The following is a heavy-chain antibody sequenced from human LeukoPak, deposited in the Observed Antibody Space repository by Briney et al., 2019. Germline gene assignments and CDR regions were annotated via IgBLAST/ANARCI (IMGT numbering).Heavy chain of an antibody. V-gene: IGHV3-7*01. J-gene: IGHJ6*02. CDR1: GFTFSNYC. CDR2: IKQDGSEK. CDR3: ARDKNYDFWSASRYHYYGMDV. Sequence: GGSLRLSCAASGFTFSNYCMSWVRQAPGKGLEWVANIKQDGSEKYYVDSVKGRFTTSRDNAKNSLYLQMNSLRAEDTAVYYCARDKNYDFWSASRYHYYGMDVWGHGTTVTVSS. D-gene: IGHD3-3*01.